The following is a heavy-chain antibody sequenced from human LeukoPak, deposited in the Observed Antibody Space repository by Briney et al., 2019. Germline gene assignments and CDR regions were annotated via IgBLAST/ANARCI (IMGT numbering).Heavy chain of an antibody. D-gene: IGHD3-3*01. CDR3: AKLSDFWSGYPPDY. CDR1: GFTFSSYA. J-gene: IGHJ4*02. Sequence: GGSLRLSCAASGFTFSSYAMSWVRQAPGKGLEWVSAISGSGGSTYYADSVEGRFTISRDNSKNTLHLQMNSLRAEDTAVYYCAKLSDFWSGYPPDYWGQGTLVTVS. V-gene: IGHV3-23*01. CDR2: ISGSGGST.